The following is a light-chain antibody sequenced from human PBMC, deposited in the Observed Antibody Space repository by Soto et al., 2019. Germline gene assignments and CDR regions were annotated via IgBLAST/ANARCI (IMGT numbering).Light chain of an antibody. CDR1: QSVSSN. CDR3: QQYNNWPGT. J-gene: IGKJ5*01. Sequence: EIVLTQSPGTLSLSPVERATLSCRASQSVSSNLAWYQQKPGQAPRLLIYGASTRATGIPARFSGSGSGTEFTLTISSLQSEDFAVYYCQQYNNWPGTFGQGTRLENK. CDR2: GAS. V-gene: IGKV3-15*01.